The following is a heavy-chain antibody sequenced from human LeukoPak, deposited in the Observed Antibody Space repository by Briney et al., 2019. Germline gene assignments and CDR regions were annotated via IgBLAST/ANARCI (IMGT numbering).Heavy chain of an antibody. D-gene: IGHD6-19*01. CDR3: AKSLGGSGWYRGYYYYHSMDV. V-gene: IGHV3-9*01. CDR2: INWNSDSI. CDR1: GFNFDVYG. J-gene: IGHJ6*02. Sequence: GRSLRLSCAASGFNFDVYGMHWVRQAPGKGLEWVSGINWNSDSINYADSVKGRFTISRDNAKSSLYLQMNSLRAEDTALYYCAKSLGGSGWYRGYYYYHSMDVWGQGTTVTVSS.